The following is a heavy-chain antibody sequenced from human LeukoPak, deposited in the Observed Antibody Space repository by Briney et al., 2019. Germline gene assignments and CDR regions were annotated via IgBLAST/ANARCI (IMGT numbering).Heavy chain of an antibody. Sequence: GGSLRLSCAASGFTVSSNYMSWVHQAPGKGLEWVSVIYSGGSTYYADSVKGRFTISRDNSKNTLYLQMNSLRAEDTAVYYCARDFSGAGYMDVWGKGTTVTVSS. CDR2: IYSGGST. V-gene: IGHV3-66*02. J-gene: IGHJ6*03. CDR1: GFTVSSNY. CDR3: ARDFSGAGYMDV. D-gene: IGHD1-14*01.